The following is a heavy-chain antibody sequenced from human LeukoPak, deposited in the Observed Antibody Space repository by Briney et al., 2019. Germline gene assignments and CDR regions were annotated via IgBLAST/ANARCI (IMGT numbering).Heavy chain of an antibody. CDR2: IYSGGST. CDR1: GFTVSSNY. D-gene: IGHD6-13*01. CDR3: ARELAAAAPDY. Sequence: GGSLRLSCAASGFTVSSNYMSWVRQAPGKGLEWVSVIYSGGSTYYADSVKGRFTISRDNSKNTLYLQMNSLRAEDTAVYYCARELAAAAPDYWGQGTLVTVSS. J-gene: IGHJ4*02. V-gene: IGHV3-53*01.